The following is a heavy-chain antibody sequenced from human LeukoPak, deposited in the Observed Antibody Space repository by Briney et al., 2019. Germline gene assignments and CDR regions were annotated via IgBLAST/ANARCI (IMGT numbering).Heavy chain of an antibody. CDR2: ISYDGSNK. J-gene: IGHJ4*02. CDR3: AKDRYSSGWYSDY. CDR1: GFTFSSYG. V-gene: IGHV3-30*18. Sequence: GGSLRLSCAASGFTFSSYGMHWVRQAPGKGLEWVAVISYDGSNKYYADSVKGRFTISRDNSKNTLYLQMNSLGAEDTAVYYCAKDRYSSGWYSDYWGQGTLVTVSS. D-gene: IGHD6-19*01.